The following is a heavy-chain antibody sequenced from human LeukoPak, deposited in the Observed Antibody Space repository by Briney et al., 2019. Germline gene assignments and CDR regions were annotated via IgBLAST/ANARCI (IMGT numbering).Heavy chain of an antibody. V-gene: IGHV4-59*12. CDR3: AKSNGYGLIDN. CDR1: GVSISSYY. J-gene: IGHJ3*01. Sequence: PSETLSLTCTASGVSISSYYWNWLRQPPGKGLEWAGYIYYSGSTYYCPSLKNRLTISLDTSRNQFSLKLNSVPAADTAAYYYAKSNGYGLIDNWGQGTMVTVSS. CDR2: IYYSGST. D-gene: IGHD3-10*01.